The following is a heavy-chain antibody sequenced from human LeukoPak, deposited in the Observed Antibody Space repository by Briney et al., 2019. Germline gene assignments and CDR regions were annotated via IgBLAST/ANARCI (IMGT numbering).Heavy chain of an antibody. Sequence: GASVKVSCKVSGYTVTELSMHWVRQSPGKGLEWMGGFHPEDGETIYAQKFQGRVTMTEDTSTDTAHMELSSLRSEDTAVYYCARANMVRGVGSFFDRNWFDPWGQGTLVTVSS. J-gene: IGHJ5*02. CDR3: ARANMVRGVGSFFDRNWFDP. V-gene: IGHV1-24*01. CDR2: FHPEDGET. D-gene: IGHD3-10*01. CDR1: GYTVTELS.